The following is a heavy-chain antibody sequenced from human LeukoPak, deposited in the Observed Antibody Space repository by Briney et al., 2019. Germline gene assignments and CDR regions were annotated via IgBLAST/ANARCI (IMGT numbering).Heavy chain of an antibody. CDR1: GGSISSYY. V-gene: IGHV4-59*01. Sequence: SEPLSLTCTVSGGSISSYYWSWIRQPPGKGLEWIGYIYYSGSTNYNPSLKSRVTISVDTSKNQFSLKLSSVTAADTAVYYCAREVTEYYFDYWGQGTLVTVSS. CDR2: IYYSGST. J-gene: IGHJ4*02. D-gene: IGHD4-23*01. CDR3: AREVTEYYFDY.